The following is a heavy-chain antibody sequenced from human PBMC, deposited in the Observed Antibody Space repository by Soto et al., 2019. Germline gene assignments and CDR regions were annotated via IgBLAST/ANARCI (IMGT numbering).Heavy chain of an antibody. D-gene: IGHD2-2*01. CDR1: GFTFSSYA. CDR2: ISSNGGGT. CDR3: ARPATGVAAIDY. J-gene: IGHJ4*02. V-gene: IGHV3-23*01. Sequence: GESLKISCAASGFTFSSYAMSWVRQAPGKGLQWVSSISSNGGGTYYAGSVKGRFTISRDNSKNTLYLQLNTLRAEDTAVYYCARPATGVAAIDYWGQGALVTVS.